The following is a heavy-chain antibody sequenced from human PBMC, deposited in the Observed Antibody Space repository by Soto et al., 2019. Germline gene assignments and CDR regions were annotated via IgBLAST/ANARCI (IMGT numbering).Heavy chain of an antibody. CDR1: GFSFNSYW. V-gene: IGHV3-74*01. J-gene: IGHJ1*01. CDR2: INSDGSTR. CDR3: VGVHRGCYLY. Sequence: VGNLKLSCAASGFSFNSYWMFWVRQPPGKGLVWVSHINSDGSTRTYADSVKGRFTISRDNAKNTLNLQMNSLGAEDTALYYCVGVHRGCYLYWGQGTLVTVFS. D-gene: IGHD1-1*01.